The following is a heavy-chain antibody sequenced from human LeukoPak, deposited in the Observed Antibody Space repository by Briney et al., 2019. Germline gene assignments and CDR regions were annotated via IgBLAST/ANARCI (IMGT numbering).Heavy chain of an antibody. J-gene: IGHJ4*02. CDR2: INHSGST. CDR1: GGSFSGYY. Sequence: PSETLSLTCAVYGGSFSGYYWSWIRQPPGKGLEWIGEINHSGSTNYNPSLKSRVTISVDTSKNQFSLKLSSVTAADTAVYYCAKDQSLNGYSSNRYWDYWGQGTLVTVSS. CDR3: AKDQSLNGYSSNRYWDY. V-gene: IGHV4-34*01. D-gene: IGHD6-13*01.